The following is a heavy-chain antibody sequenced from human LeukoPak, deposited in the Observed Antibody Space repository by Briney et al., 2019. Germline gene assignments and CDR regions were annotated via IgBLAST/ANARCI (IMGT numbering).Heavy chain of an antibody. V-gene: IGHV3-21*01. CDR2: ISSSSSYI. CDR3: ARGYCSSTRCFDP. J-gene: IGHJ5*02. D-gene: IGHD2-2*01. CDR1: GLSFSSYI. Sequence: PGGSLRLSCAVSGLSFSSYIMNWVRQAPGKGLEWVSSISSSSSYIYYADSVKGRFTISRDNAKNSLYLQMDSLRAEDTAAYYCARGYCSSTRCFDPWGQGTLVTVSS.